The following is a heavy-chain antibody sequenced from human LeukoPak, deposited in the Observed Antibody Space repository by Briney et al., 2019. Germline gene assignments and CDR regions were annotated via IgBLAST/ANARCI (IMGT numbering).Heavy chain of an antibody. CDR1: GGTFSSYA. V-gene: IGHV1-69*01. CDR3: AREWELRPYFDY. Sequence: PGRSLRLSCAASGGTFSSYAISWVRQAPGQGLEWMGGIIPIFGTANYAQKFQGRVTITADESTSTAYMELSSLRSEDTAVYYCAREWELRPYFDYWGQGTLVTVSS. D-gene: IGHD1-26*01. J-gene: IGHJ4*02. CDR2: IIPIFGTA.